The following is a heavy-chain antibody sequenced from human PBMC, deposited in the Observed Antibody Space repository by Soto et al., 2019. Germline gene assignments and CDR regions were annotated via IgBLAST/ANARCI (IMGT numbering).Heavy chain of an antibody. D-gene: IGHD3-3*01. J-gene: IGHJ6*02. CDR3: TRPFDGNYDFWSGYYISPDYYNGMDV. Sequence: GGSLRLSCAASGFTFSGSAMHWVRQASGKGLEWVGRIRSKANSYATAYAASVKGRFTISRDDSKNTAYLQMNSLKTEDTAVYYCTRPFDGNYDFWSGYYISPDYYNGMDVWGQGTTVTVSS. CDR1: GFTFSGSA. CDR2: IRSKANSYAT. V-gene: IGHV3-73*01.